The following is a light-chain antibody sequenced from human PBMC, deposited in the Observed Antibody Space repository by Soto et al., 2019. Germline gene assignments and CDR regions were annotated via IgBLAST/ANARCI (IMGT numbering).Light chain of an antibody. J-gene: IGKJ1*01. CDR1: QSFRGL. Sequence: PGERATLSCRASQSFRGLLAWYQQKHGQAPRLLIYGASTRATGIPARFSGSGSGTEFTLTISSLQPDDFATYYCQQYNSYRTFGQGTKVDI. CDR3: QQYNSYRT. CDR2: GAS. V-gene: IGKV3-15*01.